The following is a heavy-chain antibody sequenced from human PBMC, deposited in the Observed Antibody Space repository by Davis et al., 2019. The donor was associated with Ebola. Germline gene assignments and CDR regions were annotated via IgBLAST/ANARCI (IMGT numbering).Heavy chain of an antibody. V-gene: IGHV4-59*01. CDR2: ISHSGST. CDR3: AREGYSYGIDY. J-gene: IGHJ4*02. CDR1: GGSISSYY. Sequence: MPSETLSLTCTVSGGSISSYYWSWIRQPPGTGPEWIGCISHSGSTNYNPSLKSRVTISVDTSKNQFSLKLSSVTAADTAVYYCAREGYSYGIDYWGQGTLVTVSS. D-gene: IGHD5-18*01.